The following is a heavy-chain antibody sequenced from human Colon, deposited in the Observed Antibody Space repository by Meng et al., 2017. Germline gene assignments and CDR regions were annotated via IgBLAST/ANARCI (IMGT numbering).Heavy chain of an antibody. J-gene: IGHJ4*02. CDR3: ARSADY. Sequence: EGSLRLSCAASGFTFSNYWMHWVRQAPGKGLEWVSHISTDGIRITYADSVKGRFTISRDNAKNTLYLQMNSLRAEDTAVYYCARSADYWGQGTLVTVSS. CDR1: GFTFSNYW. V-gene: IGHV3-74*01. CDR2: ISTDGIRI.